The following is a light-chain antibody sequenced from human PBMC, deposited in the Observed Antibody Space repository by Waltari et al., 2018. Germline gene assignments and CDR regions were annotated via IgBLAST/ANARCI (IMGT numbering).Light chain of an antibody. J-gene: IGKJ5*01. CDR3: QQYNRWPPIT. Sequence: EVVMTQSPATLSLFPGERATLSCRASQSIASNLAWYQQKPAQAPRLLIYEASTRATGISARFRGSGSGAEFTLTISNLQSEDSAVYYCQQYNRWPPITFGQGTRLEIK. CDR1: QSIASN. V-gene: IGKV3-15*01. CDR2: EAS.